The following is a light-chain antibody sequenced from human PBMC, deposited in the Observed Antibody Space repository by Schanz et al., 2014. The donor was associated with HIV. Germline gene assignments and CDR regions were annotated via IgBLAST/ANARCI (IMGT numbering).Light chain of an antibody. Sequence: QSALTQPPSASGSPGQSVTISCTGTSSDVGGYNYVSWYQQHPDKAPRLIIYDVSNRPSGVSSRFSGSKSGNTASLTISGLRAEDDADYYCISYTSETVVFGGGTKLTVL. CDR1: SSDVGGYNY. J-gene: IGLJ2*01. CDR2: DVS. CDR3: ISYTSETVV. V-gene: IGLV2-14*01.